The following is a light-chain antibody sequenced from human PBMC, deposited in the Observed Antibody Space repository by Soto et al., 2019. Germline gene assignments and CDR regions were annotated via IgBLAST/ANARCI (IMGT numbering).Light chain of an antibody. Sequence: EIVITQSPATLSVSPGERATLSCRASQSVSSNLAWYQQKPGQAPRLLIYGAFTRATGIPARFSGSGSGTEFTLTISSLQSEDFAVYYCQQYNNWPLTFGQGTKVDI. CDR2: GAF. V-gene: IGKV3-15*01. CDR3: QQYNNWPLT. CDR1: QSVSSN. J-gene: IGKJ1*01.